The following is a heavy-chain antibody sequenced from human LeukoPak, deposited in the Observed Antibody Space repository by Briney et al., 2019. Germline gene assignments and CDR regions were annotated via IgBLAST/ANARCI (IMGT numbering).Heavy chain of an antibody. CDR2: ISYDGSNK. V-gene: IGHV3-30-3*01. CDR3: ARAFGTVTTSNWFDP. Sequence: GGSLRLSCAASGFTFSSYAMHWVRQAPGKGLEWVAVISYDGSNKYYADSVKGRFTISRDSSKNTLCLQMNSLRAEDTAVYYCARAFGTVTTSNWFDPWGQGTLVTVSS. J-gene: IGHJ5*02. CDR1: GFTFSSYA. D-gene: IGHD4-17*01.